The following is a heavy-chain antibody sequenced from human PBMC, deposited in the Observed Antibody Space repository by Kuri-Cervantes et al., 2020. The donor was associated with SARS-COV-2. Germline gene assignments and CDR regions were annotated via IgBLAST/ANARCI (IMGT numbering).Heavy chain of an antibody. V-gene: IGHV4-61*01. D-gene: IGHD3-3*01. CDR2: IYYSGST. CDR3: ARPGYDFWSGYPTNWFDP. Sequence: SETLSLTCTVSGGSVSSGSYYWSWIRQPPGKGLEWIGYIYYSGSTNYNPSLRSRVTISVDTSKNQFSLKLSSVTAADTAVYYCARPGYDFWSGYPTNWFDPWGQGTLVTVSS. J-gene: IGHJ5*02. CDR1: GGSVSSGSYY.